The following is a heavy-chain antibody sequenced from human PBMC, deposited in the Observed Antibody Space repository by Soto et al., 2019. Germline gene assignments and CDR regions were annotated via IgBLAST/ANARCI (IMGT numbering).Heavy chain of an antibody. CDR1: GFTLSGYA. J-gene: IGHJ6*03. D-gene: IGHD6-6*01. CDR3: ARRARPDYYYMDV. Sequence: GGSLRLSCAASGFTLSGYAMDWVRQAPGKGLEYVSGISSNGVGTYYANSVQGRFTISRDNSKNTVYLQMGSLRPEDMAVYYCARRARPDYYYMDVWGKGTTVTVSS. CDR2: ISSNGVGT. V-gene: IGHV3-64*01.